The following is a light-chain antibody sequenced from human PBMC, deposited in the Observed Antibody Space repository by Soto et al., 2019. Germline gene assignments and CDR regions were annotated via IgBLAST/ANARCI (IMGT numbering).Light chain of an antibody. J-gene: IGKJ5*01. CDR1: QSISSY. V-gene: IGKV1-39*01. CDR2: AAS. CDR3: QQLNSYPIT. Sequence: DIPMTQSPSSLSASVGDRVTITCRASQSISSYLNWYQQKPGKAPKLLIYAASSLQSGVPSRFSGSGSGTDFTLTISSLQPEDFATYYCQQLNSYPITFGQGTRLEIK.